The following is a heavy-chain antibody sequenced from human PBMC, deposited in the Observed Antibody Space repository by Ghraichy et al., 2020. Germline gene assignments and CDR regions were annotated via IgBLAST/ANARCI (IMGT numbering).Heavy chain of an antibody. D-gene: IGHD3-9*01. CDR3: ARSSKHYDILTGYPPSPYYYMDV. V-gene: IGHV4-34*01. CDR2: INHSGST. CDR1: GGSFSGYY. Sequence: SETLSLTCAVYGGSFSGYYWSWIRQPPGKGLEWIGEINHSGSTNYNPSLKSRVTISVDTSKNQFSLKLSSVTAADTAVYYCARSSKHYDILTGYPPSPYYYMDVWGKGTTVTVSS. J-gene: IGHJ6*03.